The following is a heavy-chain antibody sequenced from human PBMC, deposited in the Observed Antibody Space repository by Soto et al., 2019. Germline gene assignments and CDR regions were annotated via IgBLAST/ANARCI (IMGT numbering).Heavy chain of an antibody. V-gene: IGHV4-59*01. Sequence: QVQLQESGPGLVKPSETLSLTCTVSGDSISPYYWTWIRQPPGKGLEWIGYIYYSGSPSYNPSVKSRVTVSVDTSKNQFSLRLSSVTAADTAMYYCARGGNTALAYYFYGMDVWGQGTTVTVSS. CDR1: GDSISPYY. CDR3: ARGGNTALAYYFYGMDV. D-gene: IGHD5-18*01. CDR2: IYYSGSP. J-gene: IGHJ6*02.